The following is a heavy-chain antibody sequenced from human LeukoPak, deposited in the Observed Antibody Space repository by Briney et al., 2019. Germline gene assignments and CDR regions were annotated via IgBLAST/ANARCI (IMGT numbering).Heavy chain of an antibody. D-gene: IGHD1-26*01. Sequence: GGSLRLSCAASGFTFSSYWMHWARQAPGKGLVWVSRITSDGSSTSYADSVKGRFTISRDDAKNTLYLQMNSLRAEDTAVYYCARDLVGGAFDIWGQGTMVTVSS. J-gene: IGHJ3*02. V-gene: IGHV3-74*01. CDR1: GFTFSSYW. CDR3: ARDLVGGAFDI. CDR2: ITSDGSST.